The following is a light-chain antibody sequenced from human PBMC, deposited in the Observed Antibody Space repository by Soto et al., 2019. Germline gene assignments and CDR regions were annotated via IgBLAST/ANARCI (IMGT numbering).Light chain of an antibody. V-gene: IGKV3-20*01. CDR2: GAS. Sequence: EIVLTQSPGTLSLSPEQRVTLSCRASQSVSSNYLAWYQQKPGQAPRLLIYGASNRATGVPDRFSGTGSGTDFTLTISSLQSEDFAVYYCQQYNDWPLTFGGGTKVEIK. CDR1: QSVSSNY. J-gene: IGKJ4*01. CDR3: QQYNDWPLT.